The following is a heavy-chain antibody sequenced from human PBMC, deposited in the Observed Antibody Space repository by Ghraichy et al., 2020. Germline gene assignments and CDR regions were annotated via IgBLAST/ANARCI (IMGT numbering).Heavy chain of an antibody. CDR1: GASISSSNNW. Sequence: SETLSLTCAVSGASISSSNNWWSWVRQPPGKGLEWIGEIHRNGSTNYSPSLKSRVTISVDKSKTHFSLKLSSVTAADTAVYYCAGGWGDYAYWGQGTLVTVSS. D-gene: IGHD4-17*01. V-gene: IGHV4-4*02. CDR2: IHRNGST. CDR3: AGGWGDYAY. J-gene: IGHJ4*02.